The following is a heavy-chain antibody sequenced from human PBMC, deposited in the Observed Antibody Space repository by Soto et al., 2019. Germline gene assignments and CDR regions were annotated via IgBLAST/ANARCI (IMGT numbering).Heavy chain of an antibody. CDR3: ARAPTYYYDSSGYLAEYFQH. CDR1: GGTFSSYA. Sequence: GASVKVSCKASGGTFSSYAISWVRQAPGLGLEWMGGIIPIFGTANYAQKFQGRVTITADKSTSTAYMELSSLRSEDTAVYYCARAPTYYYDSSGYLAEYFQHWGQGTLVTVSS. CDR2: IIPIFGTA. J-gene: IGHJ1*01. V-gene: IGHV1-69*06. D-gene: IGHD3-22*01.